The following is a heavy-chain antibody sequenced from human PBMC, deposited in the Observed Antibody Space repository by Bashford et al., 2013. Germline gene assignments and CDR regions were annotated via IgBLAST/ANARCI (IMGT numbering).Heavy chain of an antibody. V-gene: IGHV1-69*06. CDR2: IIPIFGTA. Sequence: VASVKVSCKASGGTFSSYAISWVRQAPGQGLEWMGGIIPIFGTAIYAQKFQGRVTMTEDTSTDTAYMELSSLRSEDTAVYYCATLSWSGTDAFDIWGQGTMVTVSS. CDR1: GGTFSSYA. J-gene: IGHJ3*02. CDR3: ATLSWSGTDAFDI. D-gene: IGHD3-3*01.